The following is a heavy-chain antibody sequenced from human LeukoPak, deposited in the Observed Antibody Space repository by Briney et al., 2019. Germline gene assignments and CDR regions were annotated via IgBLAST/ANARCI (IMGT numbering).Heavy chain of an antibody. V-gene: IGHV4-39*01. CDR1: GFTFSSYA. CDR2: IYYSGST. J-gene: IGHJ4*02. CDR3: ARHVSGSYSDFDY. Sequence: GSLRLSCAASGFTFSSYAMSWVRQAPGKGLEWIGSIYYSGSTYYNPSLKSRVTISVDTSKNQFSLKLSSVTAADTAVYYCARHVSGSYSDFDYWGQGTLVTVSS. D-gene: IGHD1-26*01.